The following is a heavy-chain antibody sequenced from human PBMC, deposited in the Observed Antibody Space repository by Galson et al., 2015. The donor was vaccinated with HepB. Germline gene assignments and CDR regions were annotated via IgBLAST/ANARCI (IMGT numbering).Heavy chain of an antibody. J-gene: IGHJ4*02. CDR1: GDSVSSHSAA. Sequence: CAISGDSVSSHSAAWYWIRQSPSRGLECLGRTYYRSKWYNDYAVSVKSRVTINPDTSKNQFSLQLNSVTPEDTAVYYCARVTRGLFDYWGQGTLVTVSS. V-gene: IGHV6-1*01. CDR3: ARVTRGLFDY. D-gene: IGHD3-10*01. CDR2: TYYRSKWYN.